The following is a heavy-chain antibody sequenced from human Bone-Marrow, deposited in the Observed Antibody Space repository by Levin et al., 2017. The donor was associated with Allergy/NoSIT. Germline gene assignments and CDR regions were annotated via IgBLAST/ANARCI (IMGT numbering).Heavy chain of an antibody. Sequence: SQTLSLTCTVSGDSISSGGYYWSWIRQHPGKGLEWIAYIYYSGSIYYNPSLKSRVTISVDTSKNQFSLNLSSVTAADTAVYYCARVLRYSGHDYPFDYWGQGTLVTVSS. CDR2: IYYSGSI. J-gene: IGHJ4*02. CDR3: ARVLRYSGHDYPFDY. D-gene: IGHD1-26*01. V-gene: IGHV4-31*02. CDR1: GDSISSGGYY.